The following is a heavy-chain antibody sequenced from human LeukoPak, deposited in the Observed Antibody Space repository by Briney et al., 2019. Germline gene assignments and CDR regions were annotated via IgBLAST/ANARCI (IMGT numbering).Heavy chain of an antibody. V-gene: IGHV1-2*02. CDR2: INPNSGGT. J-gene: IGHJ5*02. Sequence: GASVKVSCQASGYTFTGYYMHWVRQAPGQGLEWMGWINPNSGGTNYAQKFQGRVTMTRDTSISTAYMELSRLRSDDTAVYYCARYPKRITMVRGVNNWFDPWGQGTLVTVSS. CDR3: ARYPKRITMVRGVNNWFDP. CDR1: GYTFTGYY. D-gene: IGHD3-10*01.